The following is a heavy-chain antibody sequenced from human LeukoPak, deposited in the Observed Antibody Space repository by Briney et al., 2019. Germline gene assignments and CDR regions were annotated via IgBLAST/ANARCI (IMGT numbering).Heavy chain of an antibody. CDR2: IIPIFGTA. V-gene: IGHV1-69*13. J-gene: IGHJ6*02. CDR3: ARVSLGNEPGSPQNYYYYGMDV. Sequence: ASVKVSCKASGGTFSSYAISWERQAPGQGLEWMGGIIPIFGTANYAQKFQGRVTITADESTSTAYMELSSLRSEDTAVYYCARVSLGNEPGSPQNYYYYGMDVWGQGTTVTVSS. CDR1: GGTFSSYA.